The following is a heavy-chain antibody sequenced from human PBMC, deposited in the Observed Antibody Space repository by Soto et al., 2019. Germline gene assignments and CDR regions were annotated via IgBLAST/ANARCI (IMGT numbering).Heavy chain of an antibody. CDR1: GYSFSNFW. D-gene: IGHD2-8*02. CDR3: ASSVLVTSTMNYFDL. CDR2: IYSDDSDT. J-gene: IGHJ4*02. Sequence: PGEALKISCQASGYSFSNFWIAWVRQMPGEGLEWLGIIYSDDSDTRYSPSFLGQVTISADKSIKTTYLQWSSLKASDTAIYFCASSVLVTSTMNYFDLWGQGTLVTVSS. V-gene: IGHV5-51*01.